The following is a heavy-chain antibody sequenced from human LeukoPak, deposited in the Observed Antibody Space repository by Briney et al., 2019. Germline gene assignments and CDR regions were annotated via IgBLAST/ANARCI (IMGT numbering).Heavy chain of an antibody. CDR3: ARDRAGRIFDA. D-gene: IGHD1-14*01. V-gene: IGHV3-11*01. Sequence: GGSLRLSCAASGFTFSDSYMSWIRQAPGKGLEWISYISSGGTTIKYTDSVKGRFTISRDNAKNSLYLQMNSLRAEDTAVCYCARDRAGRIFDAWGQGTLVTVSS. J-gene: IGHJ5*02. CDR1: GFTFSDSY. CDR2: ISSGGTTI.